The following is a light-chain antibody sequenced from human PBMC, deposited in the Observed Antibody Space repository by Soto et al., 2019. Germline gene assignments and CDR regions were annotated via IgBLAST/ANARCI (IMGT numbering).Light chain of an antibody. J-gene: IGKJ2*01. V-gene: IGKV3-20*01. Sequence: EVVLTQSPGTLSLSRGERATLSCRASQSVSSSYLAWYQQKPGQAPRLLIYETSTRATGIPDRFSGSGSGADFTLTISRLEPEDCAVYYCQLYRTSLSTFGQGNNLEIK. CDR1: QSVSSSY. CDR2: ETS. CDR3: QLYRTSLST.